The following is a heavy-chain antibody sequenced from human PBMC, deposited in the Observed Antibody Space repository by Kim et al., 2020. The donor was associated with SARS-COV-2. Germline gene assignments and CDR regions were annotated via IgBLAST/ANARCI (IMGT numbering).Heavy chain of an antibody. CDR1: GGSISSSSW. J-gene: IGHJ5*02. D-gene: IGHD6-19*01. V-gene: IGHV4-4*02. CDR2: IDHSGST. Sequence: SETLSLTCAVSGGSISSSSWWSWVRQPPGKGLEWIGEIDHSGSTNYNASLKSRVTISVDKSKNQFSLKLRSVTAADTAVYYCARGVSSAWTLRAWFDPWGQEPWSPSP. CDR3: ARGVSSAWTLRAWFDP.